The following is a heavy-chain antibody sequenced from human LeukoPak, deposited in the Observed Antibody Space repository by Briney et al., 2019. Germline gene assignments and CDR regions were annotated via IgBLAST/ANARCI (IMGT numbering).Heavy chain of an antibody. CDR1: GYSFTTYW. CDR3: ARPSGYNSFDY. D-gene: IGHD5-24*01. Sequence: GESLKISCKGSGYSFTTYWIGWVRQMPGKGMEWMGIIYPGDSNTRYSPSFQGQVTISADKSISTAYLQWSSLKASDTAMYYCARPSGYNSFDYWGQGTLVTVSP. CDR2: IYPGDSNT. V-gene: IGHV5-51*01. J-gene: IGHJ4*02.